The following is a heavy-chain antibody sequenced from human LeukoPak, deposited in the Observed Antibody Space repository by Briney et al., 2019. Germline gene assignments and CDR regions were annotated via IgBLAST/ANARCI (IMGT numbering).Heavy chain of an antibody. D-gene: IGHD2-2*01. CDR1: GGSISSSTYY. J-gene: IGHJ3*02. Sequence: SETLSHTCTASGGSISSSTYYWDWIRQPRGKGLEWIGYIYYSGSTNYNPSVKSRVTISVETSKNQFSLKLSSVTVADTAVYYCARSPDIVVVPAATHGAFDIWGQGTMVTVSS. CDR3: ARSPDIVVVPAATHGAFDI. CDR2: IYYSGST. V-gene: IGHV4-39*01.